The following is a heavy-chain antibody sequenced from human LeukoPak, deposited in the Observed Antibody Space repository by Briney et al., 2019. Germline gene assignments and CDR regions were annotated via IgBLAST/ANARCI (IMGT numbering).Heavy chain of an antibody. V-gene: IGHV6-1*01. CDR3: ARGRGVATIRFWFDP. D-gene: IGHD5-12*01. Sequence: SQTLSLTCAISGDSVSINRVAWNWVRQSPSRGLEWLGRTYYRSKWYNDYAASVKSRITINPDTSKNQFSLQLNSVTPEDTAVYYCARGRGVATIRFWFDPWGQGTLVTVSS. CDR2: TYYRSKWYN. CDR1: GDSVSINRVA. J-gene: IGHJ5*02.